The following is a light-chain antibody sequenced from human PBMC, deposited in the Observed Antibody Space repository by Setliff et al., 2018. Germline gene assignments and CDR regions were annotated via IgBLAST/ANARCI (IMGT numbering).Light chain of an antibody. CDR3: SSYAGSNNVL. CDR2: EVS. CDR1: SRDVGGYDY. Sequence: ALTQPPSASGSPGQSVTISCTGTSRDVGGYDYVSWYQQHPGKGPKLLIYEVSERPSRVPYRFSASKSGNTASLTVSGLQAEDEANYYCSSYAGSNNVLFGGGTKVTGL. J-gene: IGLJ2*01. V-gene: IGLV2-8*01.